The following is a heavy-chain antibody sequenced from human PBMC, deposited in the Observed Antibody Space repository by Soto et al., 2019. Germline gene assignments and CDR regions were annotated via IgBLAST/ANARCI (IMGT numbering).Heavy chain of an antibody. J-gene: IGHJ5*02. CDR1: GYSFTSYW. V-gene: IGHV5-10-1*01. Sequence: GESLKISCNGSGYSFTSYWISWVRQMPGKGLEWMGRIDPSDSYTNYSPSFQGHVTISADKSISTAYLQWSSLKASDTAMYYCARDLAAAGTSDPWGQGTLVTVSS. CDR3: ARDLAAAGTSDP. CDR2: IDPSDSYT. D-gene: IGHD6-13*01.